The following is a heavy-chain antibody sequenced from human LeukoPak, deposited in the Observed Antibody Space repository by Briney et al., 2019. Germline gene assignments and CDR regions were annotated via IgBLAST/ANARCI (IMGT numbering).Heavy chain of an antibody. J-gene: IGHJ4*02. CDR3: ARGGIEVAGTKSY. CDR2: ISSSSTYT. CDR1: GFTFSSVW. D-gene: IGHD6-19*01. V-gene: IGHV3-11*06. Sequence: GGSLRLSCAASGFTFSSVWVSWVRQAPGKGLEWVSYISSSSTYTNYADSVKGRFTISRDNAKNSLYLQMNSLRAEDRAVYYCARGGIEVAGTKSYWGQGTLVTVSS.